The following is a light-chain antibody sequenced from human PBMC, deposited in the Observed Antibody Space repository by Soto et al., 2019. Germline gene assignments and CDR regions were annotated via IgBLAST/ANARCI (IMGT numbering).Light chain of an antibody. CDR2: DAS. CDR1: QSVSSY. J-gene: IGKJ5*01. V-gene: IGKV3-11*01. Sequence: EIVLTQSPATLSLSPGERATLSCRACQSVSSYLAWYQQKHGQAPRLLIYDASNRDTGIPARFSGSGSGTDFTLPISSLEPEDFAVYYCQQRRTFGQGTRLEIK. CDR3: QQRRT.